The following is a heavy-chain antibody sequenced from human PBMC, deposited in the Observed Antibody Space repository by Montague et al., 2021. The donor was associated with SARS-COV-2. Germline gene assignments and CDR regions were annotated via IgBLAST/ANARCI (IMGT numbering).Heavy chain of an antibody. Sequence: SETLSLTCAVYGGSFSGYYWSWIRQPPGKGLEWIGEINHSGSTNXNPSLKSRVTISVDTSKNQFSLKLSSVTAADTAVYYCARGRRILLWFGEIFPGGDYYGMDVWGQGTTVTVSS. J-gene: IGHJ6*02. V-gene: IGHV4-34*01. CDR3: ARGRRILLWFGEIFPGGDYYGMDV. D-gene: IGHD3-10*01. CDR2: INHSGST. CDR1: GGSFSGYY.